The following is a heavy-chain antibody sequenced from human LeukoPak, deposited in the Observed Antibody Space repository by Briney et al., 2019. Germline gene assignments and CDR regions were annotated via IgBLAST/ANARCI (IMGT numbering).Heavy chain of an antibody. CDR3: AILKKGFTFDY. J-gene: IGHJ4*02. V-gene: IGHV4-61*02. CDR1: GGSISSGSYY. Sequence: SETLSLTCTVSGGSISSGSYYWSWIRQPAGKGLEWIGRIYTSGSTNYNPSLKSRVTISVDTSKNQFSLKLSSVTAADTAVYYCAILKKGFTFDYWGQGTLVTVSS. CDR2: IYTSGST. D-gene: IGHD2-8*02.